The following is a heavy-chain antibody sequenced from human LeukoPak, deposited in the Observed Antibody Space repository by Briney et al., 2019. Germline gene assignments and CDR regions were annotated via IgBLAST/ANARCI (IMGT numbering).Heavy chain of an antibody. J-gene: IGHJ5*02. CDR2: IYYGGSP. V-gene: IGHV4-39*01. D-gene: IGHD1-26*01. CDR3: ARRPIVGSTGFYFDP. Sequence: NASETLSLTCNVSGGSISTITNSWGWAWIRQRPTKGLEWIGSIYYGGSPYYTSSLKSRVTISVDTSKNQFSLKLASLTAADTAVYYCARRPIVGSTGFYFDPWGPGTLVTVSS. CDR1: GGSISTITNS.